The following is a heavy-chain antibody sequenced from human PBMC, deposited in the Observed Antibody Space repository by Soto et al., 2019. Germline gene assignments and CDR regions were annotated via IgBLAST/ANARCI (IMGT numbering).Heavy chain of an antibody. V-gene: IGHV1-3*01. J-gene: IGHJ6*02. CDR3: ATEASRYGMDV. Sequence: ASVKVSCKASGYTFTSYTMHWVRQAPGQRLEWMGWINAGNGNTKYSQKFQGRVTITRDTSASTAYMELSSLRSEDTAVYYCATEASRYGMDVWGQGTTVTVSS. CDR2: INAGNGNT. CDR1: GYTFTSYT.